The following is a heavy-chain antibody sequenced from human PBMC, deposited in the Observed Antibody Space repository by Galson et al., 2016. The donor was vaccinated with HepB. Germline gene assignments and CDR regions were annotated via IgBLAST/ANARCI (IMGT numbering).Heavy chain of an antibody. CDR2: MNPNSGNT. V-gene: IGHV1-8*01. J-gene: IGHJ4*02. CDR1: GYTFTTYN. Sequence: SCKASGYTFTTYNINWVRQATGQGLEWMGWMNPNSGNTGYAQKFQGRVTMTRNTSISTAYMELSSLRSEDTAVYYCARGPAGNFWSAYYLDHWGQGTLVTASS. D-gene: IGHD3-3*01. CDR3: ARGPAGNFWSAYYLDH.